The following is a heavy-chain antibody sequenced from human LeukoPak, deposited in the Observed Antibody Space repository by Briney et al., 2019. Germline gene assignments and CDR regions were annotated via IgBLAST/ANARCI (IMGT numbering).Heavy chain of an antibody. Sequence: VAIITYDGSNKYYADSVKGRFTISRDNSKNTLYLQMNSLRAGDTAVYYCAKDILTLDAFDMWGQGTMVTVSS. J-gene: IGHJ3*02. CDR2: ITYDGSNK. CDR3: AKDILTLDAFDM. V-gene: IGHV3-30-3*02.